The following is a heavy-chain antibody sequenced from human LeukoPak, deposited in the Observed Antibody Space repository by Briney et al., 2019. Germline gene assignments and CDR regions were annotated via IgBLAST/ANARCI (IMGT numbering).Heavy chain of an antibody. D-gene: IGHD5-24*01. CDR1: GCAFSSYA. CDR2: ISGST. V-gene: IGHV3-23*01. CDR3: ARVHRDGYNLDY. J-gene: IGHJ4*02. Sequence: GGSLRLSWAASGCAFSSYAMSWFRQPPGKGLEWVSAISGSTYYADSVKGRFTISRDNSKNTLCLQMNSLRAEDTAVYYCARVHRDGYNLDYWGQGTLVTVSS.